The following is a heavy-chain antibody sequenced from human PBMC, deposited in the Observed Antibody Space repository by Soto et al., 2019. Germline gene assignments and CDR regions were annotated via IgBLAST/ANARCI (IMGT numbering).Heavy chain of an antibody. CDR2: INAGNGNT. J-gene: IGHJ4*02. CDR1: GYTFTSYA. CDR3: ARPQFSSRNYIDY. V-gene: IGHV1-3*01. Sequence: VKVSCKASGYTFTSYAMHWVRQAPGQRLEWMGWINAGNGNTKYSQKFQGRVTITRDTSASTAYMELSSLRSEDTAVYYCARPQFSSRNYIDYRDQGPLVTVSS. D-gene: IGHD6-13*01.